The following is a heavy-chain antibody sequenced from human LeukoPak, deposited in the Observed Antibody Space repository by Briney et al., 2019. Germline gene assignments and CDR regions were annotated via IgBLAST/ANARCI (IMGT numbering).Heavy chain of an antibody. J-gene: IGHJ4*02. V-gene: IGHV3-23*01. CDR1: GFAFSSYA. D-gene: IGHD6-19*01. CDR3: ARVPVGGAVAGPFDY. CDR2: ISGSGGST. Sequence: GGSLRLSCAASGFAFSSYAMSWVRQAPGKGLEWVSAISGSGGSTYYADSVKGRFTISRDNAKNSLYLQMNSLRAEDTAVYYCARVPVGGAVAGPFDYWGQGTLVTVSS.